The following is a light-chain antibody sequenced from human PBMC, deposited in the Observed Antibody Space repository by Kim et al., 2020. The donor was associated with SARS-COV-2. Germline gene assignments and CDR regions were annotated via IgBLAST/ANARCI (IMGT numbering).Light chain of an antibody. Sequence: SPGARSTLSRRASPSVTSRYLAWYQQKSGQAPRLLIYGASSRATGIPDRFSGSGSGTDFTLTISRLEPEDSTVYYCQQYGRSPITFGQGTRLEIK. V-gene: IGKV3-20*01. CDR2: GAS. CDR1: PSVTSRY. J-gene: IGKJ5*01. CDR3: QQYGRSPIT.